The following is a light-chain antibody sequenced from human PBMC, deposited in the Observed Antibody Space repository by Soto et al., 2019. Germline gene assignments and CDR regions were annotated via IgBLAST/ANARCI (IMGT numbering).Light chain of an antibody. Sequence: SYELTQPPSVSVAPGQTARVTCGGNNIGSKTVHWYQQKPGQAPVLVVYDDSDRPSGIPERFSGSNSGNTATLTISRVEAGDEADYFCHVWDSTTDLVVFGGGTKLTVL. J-gene: IGLJ2*01. V-gene: IGLV3-21*02. CDR2: DDS. CDR1: NIGSKT. CDR3: HVWDSTTDLVV.